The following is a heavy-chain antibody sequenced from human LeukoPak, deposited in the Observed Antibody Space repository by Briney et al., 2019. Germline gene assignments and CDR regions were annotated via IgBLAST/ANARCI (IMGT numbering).Heavy chain of an antibody. CDR1: GFSFSSYA. V-gene: IGHV3-30*04. J-gene: IGHJ4*02. Sequence: PGGSLRLSCAASGFSFSSYAMHWVRQAPGKGLEWVAVISYDGSNKYYADSVKGRFTISRDNSKNTLYLQMISLRAEDTAVYYCARDPGRSYDILTGYPDFDYWGQGTLVTVSS. CDR2: ISYDGSNK. CDR3: ARDPGRSYDILTGYPDFDY. D-gene: IGHD3-9*01.